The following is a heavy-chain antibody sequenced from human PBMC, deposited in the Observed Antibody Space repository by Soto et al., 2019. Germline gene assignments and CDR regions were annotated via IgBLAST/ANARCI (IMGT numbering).Heavy chain of an antibody. Sequence: QVQLVQSGAEVKKPGSSVKVSCKASGGTFSSYAISWVRQAPGQGLEWTGGIIPIFGTANYAQKFQGRVTITADESTSTAYIELSSLRSEDTAVYYCARRLVVAATNIFDYRGQGTLVPASS. V-gene: IGHV1-69*01. J-gene: IGHJ4*02. CDR2: IIPIFGTA. CDR1: GGTFSSYA. D-gene: IGHD2-15*01. CDR3: ARRLVVAATNIFDY.